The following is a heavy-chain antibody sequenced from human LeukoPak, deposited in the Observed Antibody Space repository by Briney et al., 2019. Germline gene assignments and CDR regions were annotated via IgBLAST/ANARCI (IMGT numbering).Heavy chain of an antibody. V-gene: IGHV1-8*01. CDR3: ARERYYYDSSGPVNWFEP. CDR1: GYTFTSYD. J-gene: IGHJ5*02. Sequence: ASVKVSCKASGYTFTSYDINWVRHAPERRLEWMGWMNPISGNTGYAQKFQGRVTMARNTSISTTYMELSSLRSEDTAVYYCARERYYYDSSGPVNWFEPWGQGTLVTVSS. CDR2: MNPISGNT. D-gene: IGHD3-22*01.